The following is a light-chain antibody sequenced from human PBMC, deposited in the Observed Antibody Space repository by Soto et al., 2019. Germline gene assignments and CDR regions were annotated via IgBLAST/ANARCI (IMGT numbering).Light chain of an antibody. CDR3: SSYTSSRTYV. CDR2: DVS. V-gene: IGLV2-14*03. J-gene: IGLJ1*01. Sequence: QSALTQPASVSGSPGQSITISCTGTSTDIGRYNYVSWYQQHPGKAPKLMIYDVSNRPSGVSNRFSGSKSGNTASLTISGIQAENAADYYCSSYTSSRTYVFGSGTKLTVL. CDR1: STDIGRYNY.